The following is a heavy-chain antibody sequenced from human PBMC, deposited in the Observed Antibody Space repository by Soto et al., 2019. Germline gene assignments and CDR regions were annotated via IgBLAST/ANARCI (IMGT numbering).Heavy chain of an antibody. D-gene: IGHD3-10*01. V-gene: IGHV3-23*01. J-gene: IGHJ6*02. CDR1: GFMLDNYG. Sequence: XGSLRLSGAASGFMLDNYGMSWVRQTPGKGLDWVSAISGSGSSTYYAESMKGRLTISRDNSKNTVYLQMNSLRGEDTAVYYCAKADWFGDYAHYYFYYGMEFWGQGTTVTVSS. CDR3: AKADWFGDYAHYYFYYGMEF. CDR2: ISGSGSST.